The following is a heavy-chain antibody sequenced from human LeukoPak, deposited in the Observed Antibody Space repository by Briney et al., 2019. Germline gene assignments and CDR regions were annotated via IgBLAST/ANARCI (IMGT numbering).Heavy chain of an antibody. CDR2: ISWNSGLI. J-gene: IGHJ4*02. CDR1: GFKFDDYA. D-gene: IGHD2-15*01. Sequence: HPGGSLRLPCAASGFKFDDYAMHWVRQVPGKGLEWVSGISWNSGLIDYADSVKGRFSISRDNAKNSLYLQMNSLKAEDTALYYCAKERSSAIDYWGQGTLVTVSS. V-gene: IGHV3-9*01. CDR3: AKERSSAIDY.